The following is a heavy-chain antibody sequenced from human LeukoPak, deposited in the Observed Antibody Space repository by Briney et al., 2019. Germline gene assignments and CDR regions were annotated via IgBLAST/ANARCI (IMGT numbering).Heavy chain of an antibody. CDR1: GFRFSDYS. J-gene: IGHJ4*02. CDR2: IGISSGNT. CDR3: ARDDKYAFDN. Sequence: GGSLRLSCAASGFRFSDYSMNWVRQAPGKGLEWISYIGISSGNTNYADSVKGRFTISGDKAKNSLYLQMNSLRVEDTAVFYCARDDKYAFDNWGQGTLVTVSS. D-gene: IGHD2-2*01. V-gene: IGHV3-48*01.